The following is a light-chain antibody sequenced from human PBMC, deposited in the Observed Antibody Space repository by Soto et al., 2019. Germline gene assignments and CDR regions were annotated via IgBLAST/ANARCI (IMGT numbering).Light chain of an antibody. CDR3: QQYYSYPWT. V-gene: IGKV1-5*01. J-gene: IGKJ1*01. Sequence: DRVTIPFRASQTITTWMAWYQQKPGKAPKLLVYDASTLQSGVATRFSGSGSGTEFTLIISGLQPEDSATYYCQQYYSYPWTFGQGTKVDI. CDR1: QTITTW. CDR2: DAS.